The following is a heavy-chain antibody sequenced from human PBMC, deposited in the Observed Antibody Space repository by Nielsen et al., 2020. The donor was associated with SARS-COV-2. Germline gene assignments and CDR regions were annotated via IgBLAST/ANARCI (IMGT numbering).Heavy chain of an antibody. D-gene: IGHD3-16*01. CDR1: GGSISSGSYY. Sequence: SETLSLTCTVSGGSISSGSYYWTWIRQPAGKGLEWIGRIYTGGITTYNPSLKRRVTISLATSKNQFSLNLSSVTAADTAVYYCARGVGSVWDWFDPWGQGTLVTVSS. J-gene: IGHJ5*02. V-gene: IGHV4-61*02. CDR3: ARGVGSVWDWFDP. CDR2: IYTGGIT.